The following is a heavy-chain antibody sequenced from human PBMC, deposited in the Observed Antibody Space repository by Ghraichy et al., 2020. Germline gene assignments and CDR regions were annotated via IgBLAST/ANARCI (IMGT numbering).Heavy chain of an antibody. Sequence: GGSLRLSCAASGFTFSSFWMRWVRQAPGKGLEWMANIKHDGSEEYYVDSVRGRFTISRDNAKNSLYLQMSSLRAEDTAVYYCARDSYKGFHGMDVWGQGTTVTVSS. CDR3: ARDSYKGFHGMDV. CDR1: GFTFSSFW. D-gene: IGHD1-14*01. J-gene: IGHJ6*02. V-gene: IGHV3-7*03. CDR2: IKHDGSEE.